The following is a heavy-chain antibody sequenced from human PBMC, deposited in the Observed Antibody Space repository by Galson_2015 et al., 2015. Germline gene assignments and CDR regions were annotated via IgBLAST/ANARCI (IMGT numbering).Heavy chain of an antibody. D-gene: IGHD2-2*01. V-gene: IGHV3-33*01. CDR2: IWNDGTKK. Sequence: SLRLSCAASGFTLTSYGMHWVRQSPGKGLEWVAFIWNDGTKKHYADSVKGRFTISRDNSKNTLYLQMDSPRAEDTAVYYCARFYCGSTSCYVAVMDSWGQGTLVTVSS. J-gene: IGHJ4*02. CDR1: GFTLTSYG. CDR3: ARFYCGSTSCYVAVMDS.